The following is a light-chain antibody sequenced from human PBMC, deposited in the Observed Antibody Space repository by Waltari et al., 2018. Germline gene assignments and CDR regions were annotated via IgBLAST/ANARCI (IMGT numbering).Light chain of an antibody. CDR3: QQYGSSPIT. CDR2: SAS. V-gene: IGKV3-20*01. Sequence: EIVLTQSPGTLSLSPGERATLSCRASQDVSNNYLAWYQQKPGQAPRLLLYSASTPTTDIPDRFSGSGSGTDFPFTISRLEPEDFAVYYCQQYGSSPITFGQGTRLEIK. CDR1: QDVSNNY. J-gene: IGKJ5*01.